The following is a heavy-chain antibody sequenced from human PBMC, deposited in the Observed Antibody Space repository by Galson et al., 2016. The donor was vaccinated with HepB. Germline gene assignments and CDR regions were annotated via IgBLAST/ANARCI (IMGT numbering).Heavy chain of an antibody. CDR2: ISPSSRYK. J-gene: IGHJ4*02. Sequence: SLRLSCAASGFTFRSYTMNWVRQAPGKGLEWVSSISPSSRYKHWAGSLEGRFGISRDNARNSLYPQLNSLRAEDTAVYYCARAQGDRSGDDGHFDYWGQGTLVTVSS. D-gene: IGHD3-10*01. CDR1: GFTFRSYT. CDR3: ARAQGDRSGDDGHFDY. V-gene: IGHV3-21*01.